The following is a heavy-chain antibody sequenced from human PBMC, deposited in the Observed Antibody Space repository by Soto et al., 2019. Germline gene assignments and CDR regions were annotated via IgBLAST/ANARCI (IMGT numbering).Heavy chain of an antibody. CDR3: ASQGDQLISAFDI. CDR2: MNPNSGNT. J-gene: IGHJ3*02. V-gene: IGHV1-8*01. CDR1: GYTFTSYD. Sequence: QVQLVQSGAEVKKPGASVKVSCKASGYTFTSYDINWVRQATGQGLERMGWMNPNSGNTGYEQKFQGRVTMTRNTSISTAYMELSSLRSEDTAVYYCASQGDQLISAFDIWGQGTMVTVSS. D-gene: IGHD3-16*01.